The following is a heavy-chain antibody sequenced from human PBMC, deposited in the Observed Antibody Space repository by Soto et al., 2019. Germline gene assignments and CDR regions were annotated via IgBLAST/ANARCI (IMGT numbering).Heavy chain of an antibody. J-gene: IGHJ4*02. Sequence: QLQLQESGPALVKSSETLSLTCTISGGSIDSSSNYWGWIRQPPGKGLEWIGSPHYSGNTDYNPSLKSRVTISVDTSKNQFSLRLTSVTAADTAVYYCARHRSRYGSKAALDNWGQGTLVTVSS. CDR3: ARHRSRYGSKAALDN. CDR2: PHYSGNT. CDR1: GGSIDSSSNY. D-gene: IGHD5-18*01. V-gene: IGHV4-39*01.